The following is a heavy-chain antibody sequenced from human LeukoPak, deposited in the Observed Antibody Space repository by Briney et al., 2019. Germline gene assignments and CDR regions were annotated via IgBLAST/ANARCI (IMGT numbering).Heavy chain of an antibody. J-gene: IGHJ4*02. CDR3: ARGKVRGVRFDY. CDR2: IYYSGST. D-gene: IGHD3-10*01. V-gene: IGHV4-59*01. CDR1: GGSISSYY. Sequence: PSETLSLTCSVSGGSISSYYWTWIRQPPGKGLEWIGYIYYSGSTNYNPSLQSRVTISVDTSKNQFSLTLTSVTAADTAVYYCARGKVRGVRFDYWGQGTLVTVSS.